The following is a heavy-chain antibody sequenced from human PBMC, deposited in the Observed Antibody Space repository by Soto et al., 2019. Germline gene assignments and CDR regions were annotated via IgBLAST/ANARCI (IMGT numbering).Heavy chain of an antibody. J-gene: IGHJ6*03. CDR3: ARGTGERPGNYDNMDV. V-gene: IGHV3-23*01. CDR2: ITGSGGST. Sequence: EVQLLESGGGLVQPGGSLRLSCAASGFTFSSYTMTWVRQAPGKGLEWVSAITGSGGSTHYADSVKGRFTISRDNSKNTLYLQMNSLRVEDTAVFYCARGTGERPGNYDNMDVWGKGTTVAVS. D-gene: IGHD1-1*01. CDR1: GFTFSSYT.